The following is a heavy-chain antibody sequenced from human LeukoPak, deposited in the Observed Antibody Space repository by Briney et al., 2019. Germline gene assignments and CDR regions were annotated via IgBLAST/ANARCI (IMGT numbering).Heavy chain of an antibody. CDR3: AKDGNYDSSGYYSNYFDY. CDR2: ICGSGGST. Sequence: GGSLRLSCAASGFTFSSYAMSWVRQAPGKGLEWVSAICGSGGSTYYADSVKGRFTISRDNSKNTLYLQMNSLRAEDTAVYYCAKDGNYDSSGYYSNYFDYWGQGTLVTVSS. CDR1: GFTFSSYA. D-gene: IGHD3-22*01. J-gene: IGHJ4*02. V-gene: IGHV3-23*01.